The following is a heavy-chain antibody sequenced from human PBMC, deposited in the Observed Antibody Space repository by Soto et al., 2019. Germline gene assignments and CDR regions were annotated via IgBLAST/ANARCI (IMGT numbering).Heavy chain of an antibody. D-gene: IGHD3-9*01. CDR2: IKSKFDGETI. Sequence: AASGKNFSCAWMSWVRQAPGKGLEWVGRIKSKFDGETIDYAAPVKGRFTISRDDSKNIVYLQMNSLNTEDTAVYYCATGLLRYYAYWGHGTLVTV. CDR3: ATGLLRYYAY. V-gene: IGHV3-15*01. CDR1: GKNFSCAW. J-gene: IGHJ4*01.